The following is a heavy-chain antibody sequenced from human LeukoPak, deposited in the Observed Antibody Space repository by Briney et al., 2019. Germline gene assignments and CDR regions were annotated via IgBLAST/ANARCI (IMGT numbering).Heavy chain of an antibody. J-gene: IGHJ5*02. D-gene: IGHD2-15*01. CDR1: GYTFTSYY. CDR3: ARDMADCSGGSCRP. Sequence: ASVKVSCKASGYTFTSYYMHWVRQAPGQGLEWMGRINPDSGGTNYAQKFQGGVTMTRDTSISTAYMELSRLRSDDTAVYYCARDMADCSGGSCRPWGQGTLVTVSS. CDR2: INPDSGGT. V-gene: IGHV1-2*06.